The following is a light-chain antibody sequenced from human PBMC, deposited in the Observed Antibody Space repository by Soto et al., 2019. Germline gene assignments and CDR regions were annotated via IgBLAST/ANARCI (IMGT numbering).Light chain of an antibody. CDR1: QSVSSY. J-gene: IGKJ3*01. Sequence: EIVLTQSPATLSLSPGERATLSCRASQSVSSYLAWYQQKPGQAPRLLIYDASNRATGIPARFSGSGSGTDFTLTISSLEPEDFAVYYCKQRSNWPPTFGPETKVYIK. V-gene: IGKV3-11*01. CDR3: KQRSNWPPT. CDR2: DAS.